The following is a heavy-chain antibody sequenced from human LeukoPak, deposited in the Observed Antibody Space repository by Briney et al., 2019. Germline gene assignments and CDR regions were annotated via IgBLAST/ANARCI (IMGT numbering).Heavy chain of an antibody. V-gene: IGHV4-59*01. J-gene: IGHJ4*02. D-gene: IGHD1-26*01. CDR1: GGSISSYY. CDR3: ARWAVGATFDY. CDR2: IYYSGST. Sequence: PSGTLSLTCTVSGGSISSYYWSWIRQPPGKGLEWIGYIYYSGSTNYNPSLKSRVTISVDTSKNQFSLKLSSVTAADTAVYYCARWAVGATFDYWGQGTLVTVSS.